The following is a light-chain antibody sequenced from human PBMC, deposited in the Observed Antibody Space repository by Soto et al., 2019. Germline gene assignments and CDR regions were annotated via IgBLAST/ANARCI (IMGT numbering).Light chain of an antibody. CDR2: DDS. Sequence: SYELTQPPSMSVAPGQTARITCRGNNIGSKSVLWYQRRPGRAPVLVVHDDSDRPSGIPERLSGSNSGNTATLTIARVEARDEADYYCQVWDSNSAHPVFGGGTKVTVL. J-gene: IGLJ3*02. V-gene: IGLV3-21*02. CDR1: NIGSKS. CDR3: QVWDSNSAHPV.